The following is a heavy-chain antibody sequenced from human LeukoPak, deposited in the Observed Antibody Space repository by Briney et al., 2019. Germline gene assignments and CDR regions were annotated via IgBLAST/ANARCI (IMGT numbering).Heavy chain of an antibody. D-gene: IGHD3-10*01. CDR2: ISSSGTTI. J-gene: IGHJ4*02. CDR3: VRDMGRESIFDY. V-gene: IGHV3-48*03. Sequence: GGSLRLACAASGFTFSRYEMNWVRQAPGKGLEWVSYISSSGTTIYYADSVKGRFTISRDNAKNSLYLQMNSLRAEDTAVYYCVRDMGRESIFDYWGLGTLVTVPS. CDR1: GFTFSRYE.